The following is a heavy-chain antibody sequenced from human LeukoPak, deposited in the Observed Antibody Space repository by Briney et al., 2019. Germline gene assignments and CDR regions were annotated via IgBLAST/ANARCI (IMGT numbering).Heavy chain of an antibody. J-gene: IGHJ6*03. D-gene: IGHD1-14*01. V-gene: IGHV4-39*01. Sequence: SETLSLTCIVSNGSISSSSYSWGWIRQPPGKGLEWIGSLYYSGSTYYNPSLKTRVTISVDTSKSQFSLKLDSVTAADTAVYYCVRLPDYYYYYMYVWGRGTSVTVS. CDR2: LYYSGST. CDR3: VRLPDYYYYYMYV. CDR1: NGSISSSSYS.